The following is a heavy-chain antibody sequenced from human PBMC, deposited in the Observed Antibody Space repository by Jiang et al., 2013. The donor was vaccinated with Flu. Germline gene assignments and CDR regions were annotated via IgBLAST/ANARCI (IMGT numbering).Heavy chain of an antibody. CDR1: GGSVSSGAYY. D-gene: IGHD3-9*01. CDR3: ARGDMYYDTLTFDY. V-gene: IGHV4-61*08. Sequence: LLKPSETQSLTCTVSGGSVSSGAYYWSWIRQPPGKGLEWIGYMSYSGSTDYNPSLKSRVSISVDTSKNQFSLKLGSVTAADTAVYYCARGDMYYDTLTFDYWGQGILVSVSS. CDR2: MSYSGST. J-gene: IGHJ4*02.